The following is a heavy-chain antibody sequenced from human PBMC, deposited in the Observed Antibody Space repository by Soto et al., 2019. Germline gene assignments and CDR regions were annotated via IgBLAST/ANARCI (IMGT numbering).Heavy chain of an antibody. V-gene: IGHV3-15*01. CDR2: IKGKPDGGAT. Sequence: PGGSLRLSCAASGFTFNIAWLTWVRQAPGKGLEWVGRIKGKPDGGATDYAALVEGRFMISRDDSQNTVFLQMNSLKTDDTAVYYCTAGSPFNYWGPGTLVTVSS. J-gene: IGHJ4*02. CDR3: TAGSPFNY. CDR1: GFTFNIAW.